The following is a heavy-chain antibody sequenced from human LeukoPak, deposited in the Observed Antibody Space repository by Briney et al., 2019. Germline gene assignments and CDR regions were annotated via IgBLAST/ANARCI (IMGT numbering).Heavy chain of an antibody. Sequence: EASVKVSCKASGYTFTGYYMHWVRQAPGQGLEWMGRINPNSGGTNYAQKFQGRVTMTRDTSISTAYMELSRLRSDDTAVYYCARARRIVGATMGWFDPWGQGTLVTVSS. CDR2: INPNSGGT. D-gene: IGHD1-26*01. J-gene: IGHJ5*02. CDR3: ARARRIVGATMGWFDP. V-gene: IGHV1-2*06. CDR1: GYTFTGYY.